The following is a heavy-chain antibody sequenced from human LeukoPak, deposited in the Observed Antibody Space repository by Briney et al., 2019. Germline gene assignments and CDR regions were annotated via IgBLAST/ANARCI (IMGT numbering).Heavy chain of an antibody. D-gene: IGHD6-19*01. CDR1: GFTFSSYA. CDR3: AKGSYSSGWYYFDY. V-gene: IGHV3-23*01. CDR2: ISGSGGST. J-gene: IGHJ4*02. Sequence: GGSLRLSCAASGFTFSSYAMSWVRQAPGKGLEWVSAISGSGGSTYYADSVKGRFTISRDNSKNTLYLQMNSLRAEDTAVYYCAKGSYSSGWYYFDYWGREPWSPSPQ.